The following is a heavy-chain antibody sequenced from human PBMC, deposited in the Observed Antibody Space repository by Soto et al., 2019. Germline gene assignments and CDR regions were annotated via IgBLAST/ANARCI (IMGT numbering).Heavy chain of an antibody. Sequence: GGSLRLSCVASGLTFSTYAMSWVRQAPGKGLEWVSAISGSGGTTYYGESVKGRFTISRDNSKNTLYLQMNSLRVDDTAVYYCAKDEVDGSGFDRWGQGTLVTVSS. CDR3: AKDEVDGSGFDR. V-gene: IGHV3-23*01. J-gene: IGHJ5*02. CDR1: GLTFSTYA. D-gene: IGHD3-10*01. CDR2: ISGSGGTT.